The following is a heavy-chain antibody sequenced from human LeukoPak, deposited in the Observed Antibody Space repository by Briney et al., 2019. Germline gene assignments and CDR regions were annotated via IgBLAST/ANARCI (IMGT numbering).Heavy chain of an antibody. V-gene: IGHV4-59*08. CDR2: LYHSGAA. CDR3: ARLGKTYYMDV. J-gene: IGHJ6*03. D-gene: IGHD1/OR15-1a*01. Sequence: SETMSLTCTVSGDSISNYYWTWIRQTPGKGLEWIGNLYHSGAADYNPSLKTRVTTSVDTSKDQFSLSLRSSTAADTAVYFCARLGKTYYMDVWGTGTTVTVSS. CDR1: GDSISNYY.